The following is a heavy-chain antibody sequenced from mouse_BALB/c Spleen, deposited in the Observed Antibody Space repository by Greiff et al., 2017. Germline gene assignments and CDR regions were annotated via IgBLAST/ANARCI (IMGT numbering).Heavy chain of an antibody. Sequence: EVKLMESGGGLVQPGGSLKLSCAASGFTFSSYTMSWVRQTPEKRLEWVAYISNGGGSTYYPDTVKGRFTISRDNAKNTLYLQMSSLKSEDTAMYYCARHEHGVYAMDYWGQGTSVTVSS. CDR2: ISNGGGST. CDR3: ARHEHGVYAMDY. CDR1: GFTFSSYT. V-gene: IGHV5-12-2*01. D-gene: IGHD1-2*01. J-gene: IGHJ4*01.